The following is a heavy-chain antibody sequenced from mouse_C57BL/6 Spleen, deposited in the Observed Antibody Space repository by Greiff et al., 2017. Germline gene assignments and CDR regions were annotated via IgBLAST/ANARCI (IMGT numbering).Heavy chain of an antibody. Sequence: QVQLKQSGAELVKPGASVKISCKASGYAFSSYWMNWVKQRPGKGLEWIGQLYPGDGDTNYNGQFKGKATLPADKSASTAHMQLIIQTSEDSAVYFCARGVVGDAMDYWGQGTSVTVSS. D-gene: IGHD1-1*02. CDR3: ARGVVGDAMDY. CDR1: GYAFSSYW. CDR2: LYPGDGDT. V-gene: IGHV1-80*01. J-gene: IGHJ4*01.